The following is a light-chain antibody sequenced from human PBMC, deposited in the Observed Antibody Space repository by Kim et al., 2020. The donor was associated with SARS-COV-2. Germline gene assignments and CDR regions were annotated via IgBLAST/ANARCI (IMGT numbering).Light chain of an antibody. Sequence: ASPGDTVTITCRASQAISNYVAWYQQKSGEVPTVLISAASALQSGVPSRFSGSGSGTDFTLTISRLQLEDLATYYCQQYYSYPLTFGGGTKVDIK. CDR1: QAISNY. V-gene: IGKV1-8*01. CDR3: QQYYSYPLT. J-gene: IGKJ4*01. CDR2: AAS.